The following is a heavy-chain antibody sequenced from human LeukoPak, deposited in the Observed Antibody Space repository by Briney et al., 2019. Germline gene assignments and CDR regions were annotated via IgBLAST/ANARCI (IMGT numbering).Heavy chain of an antibody. V-gene: IGHV4-30-4*08. D-gene: IGHD3-3*01. CDR1: GGSISSSSYY. CDR3: ARMLLRFPTNWFDP. Sequence: SETLSLTCTVSGGSISSSSYYWSWIRQPPGKGLEWIGYIYYSGSTYYNPSLKSRVTISVDTSKNQFSLKLSSVTAADTAVYYCARMLLRFPTNWFDPWGQGTLVTVSS. CDR2: IYYSGST. J-gene: IGHJ5*02.